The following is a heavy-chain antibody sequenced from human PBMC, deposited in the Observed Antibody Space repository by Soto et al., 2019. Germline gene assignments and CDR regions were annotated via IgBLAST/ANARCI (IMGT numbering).Heavy chain of an antibody. CDR2: ISGGGGST. V-gene: IGHV3-23*01. Sequence: GSLRLTCVASGFTFSTYPMTWVRQVPGKGLEWVSGISGGGGSTHYADSVKGRFTISRDNSKNTLYLQVNSLRAEDTAVYYCASQAPTYYYGSGSYLYAMDVWGQGTTVTVSS. D-gene: IGHD3-10*01. CDR1: GFTFSTYP. J-gene: IGHJ6*02. CDR3: ASQAPTYYYGSGSYLYAMDV.